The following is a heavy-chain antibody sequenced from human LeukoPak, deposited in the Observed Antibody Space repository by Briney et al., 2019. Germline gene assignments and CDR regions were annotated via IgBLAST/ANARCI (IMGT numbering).Heavy chain of an antibody. Sequence: PSETLSLTCTVSGGSISNYYRSWIRQPPGKGLEWIGYIYYRGSTNYNPSLKSRVTISVDASKNQFSLKLSSVTAADTAVYHCARASSGQRRDGYNYYYYYYMDVWGKGTTVTVSS. D-gene: IGHD5-24*01. V-gene: IGHV4-59*01. J-gene: IGHJ6*03. CDR1: GGSISNYY. CDR3: ARASSGQRRDGYNYYYYYYMDV. CDR2: IYYRGST.